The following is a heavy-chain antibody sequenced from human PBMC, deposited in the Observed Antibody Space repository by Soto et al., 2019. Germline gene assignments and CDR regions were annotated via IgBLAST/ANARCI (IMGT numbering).Heavy chain of an antibody. CDR1: GGTFSSYA. D-gene: IGHD6-19*01. Sequence: SVKVSCKASGGTFSSYAISWVRQAPGQGLEWMGGIIPIFGTANYAQKFQGRVTITADESTSTAYMELSSLRSEDTAVYYCARGIAVAGILAWFDPWGQGTLVTVSS. V-gene: IGHV1-69*13. J-gene: IGHJ5*02. CDR2: IIPIFGTA. CDR3: ARGIAVAGILAWFDP.